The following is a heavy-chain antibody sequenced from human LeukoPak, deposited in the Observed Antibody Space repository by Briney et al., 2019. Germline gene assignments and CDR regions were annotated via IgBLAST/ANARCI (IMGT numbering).Heavy chain of an antibody. CDR3: ARGGFGGYSGLRD. Sequence: SETLSLTCNVSGGSIRSSTYYWGWIRQPPGKGLEWIATVSYTGSTYYRPSLKSRVTISLGTSDNHFSLKLSSVTAADTAVYYCARGGFGGYSGLRDWGQGTLVTVSS. J-gene: IGHJ4*02. D-gene: IGHD5-12*01. V-gene: IGHV4-39*07. CDR1: GGSIRSSTYY. CDR2: VSYTGST.